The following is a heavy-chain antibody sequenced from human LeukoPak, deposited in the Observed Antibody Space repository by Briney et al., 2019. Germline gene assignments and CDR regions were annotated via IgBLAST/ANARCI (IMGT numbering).Heavy chain of an antibody. Sequence: ASVKVSCKASGYTFTGYYMHWVRQAPGQGLEWMGWINPNSGGTNYAQKFQGRVTMTRDTSISTAYMELSRLRSDDTAVYYCARDRVTIFGVVFHGMDVWGQGTTVTVSS. CDR3: ARDRVTIFGVVFHGMDV. CDR1: GYTFTGYY. J-gene: IGHJ6*02. V-gene: IGHV1-2*02. D-gene: IGHD3-3*01. CDR2: INPNSGGT.